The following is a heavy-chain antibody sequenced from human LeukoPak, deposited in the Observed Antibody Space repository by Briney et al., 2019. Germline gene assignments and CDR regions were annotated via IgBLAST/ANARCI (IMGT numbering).Heavy chain of an antibody. D-gene: IGHD6-19*01. Sequence: GGSLRLSCAASGFTFSSYAMSWVRQAPGKGLQWVSAVSSSGDSTFYADSVKGQFTISRDNSKNTLYLQMNSLTAEDTAVYYCARTLIVAVAADYFDYWGQGTLVTVSS. V-gene: IGHV3-23*01. CDR3: ARTLIVAVAADYFDY. J-gene: IGHJ4*02. CDR1: GFTFSSYA. CDR2: VSSSGDST.